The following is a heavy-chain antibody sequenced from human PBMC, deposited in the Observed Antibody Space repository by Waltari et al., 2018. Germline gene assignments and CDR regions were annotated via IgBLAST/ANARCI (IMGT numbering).Heavy chain of an antibody. D-gene: IGHD1-26*01. CDR3: ARDSSKWERH. V-gene: IGHV3-23*01. CDR2: SSGSGGST. Sequence: EVQLLESGGGLVQPGGSLRLSCAASGFTFSSYAMSWVRQAPGKGLGWVSASSGSGGSTYYADSVKGRFTISRDNAKNSLYLQMNSLRAEDTAVYYCARDSSKWERHWGQGTLVTVSS. J-gene: IGHJ4*02. CDR1: GFTFSSYA.